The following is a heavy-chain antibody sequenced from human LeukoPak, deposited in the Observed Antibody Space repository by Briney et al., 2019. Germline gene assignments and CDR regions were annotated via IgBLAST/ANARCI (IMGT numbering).Heavy chain of an antibody. Sequence: SETLSLTCTVSGGSISSYYWSWIRQPPGKGLEWIGYIYYSGSTNYNPSLKSRVTISVDTSKNQFSLQLSSVTAADTAVYYCAREAGDDYGGKVDYWGQGTLVTVSS. CDR2: IYYSGST. V-gene: IGHV4-59*01. D-gene: IGHD4-23*01. CDR3: AREAGDDYGGKVDY. CDR1: GGSISSYY. J-gene: IGHJ4*02.